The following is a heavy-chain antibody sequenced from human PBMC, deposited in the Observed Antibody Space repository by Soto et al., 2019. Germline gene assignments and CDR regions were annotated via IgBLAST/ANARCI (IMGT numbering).Heavy chain of an antibody. CDR3: ASVDTAMVLDI. V-gene: IGHV4-30-4*01. CDR1: GGSISSGDYY. Sequence: SETLSLTCTVSGGSISSGDYYWSWIRQPPGKGLEWIGYIYYSGSTYCNPSLKSRVTISVDTSKNQFSLKLSSVTAADTAVYYCASVDTAMVLDIWGQGTMATVSS. CDR2: IYYSGST. J-gene: IGHJ3*02. D-gene: IGHD5-18*01.